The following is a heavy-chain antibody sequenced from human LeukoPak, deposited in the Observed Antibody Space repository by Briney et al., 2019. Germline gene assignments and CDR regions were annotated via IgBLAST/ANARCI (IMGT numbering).Heavy chain of an antibody. CDR1: GGSISSYY. D-gene: IGHD1-26*01. Sequence: SETLSLTCTVSGGSISSYYWSWIRQPPGKGLEWIGYIYYSGSTYYNPSLKSRVTISVDTSKNQFSLKLSSVTAADTAVYYCARTSGGYPGDAFDIWGQGTMVTVSS. CDR3: ARTSGGYPGDAFDI. V-gene: IGHV4-59*12. CDR2: IYYSGST. J-gene: IGHJ3*02.